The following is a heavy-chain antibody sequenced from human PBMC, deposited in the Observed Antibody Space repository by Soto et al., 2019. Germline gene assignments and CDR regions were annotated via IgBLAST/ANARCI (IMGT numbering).Heavy chain of an antibody. D-gene: IGHD3-16*01. Sequence: PXETLSLTCTVSGSSFNSSYWGWIRQPPGKGPEWIGYVYYAGATNYNPSLESRVTISPDTSRNQFSLNLRSVTAADTAVYYCARVMGDWGTYYYYYGMDVWGQGTTVTVS. CDR3: ARVMGDWGTYYYYYGMDV. CDR1: GSSFNSSY. CDR2: VYYAGAT. V-gene: IGHV4-59*01. J-gene: IGHJ6*02.